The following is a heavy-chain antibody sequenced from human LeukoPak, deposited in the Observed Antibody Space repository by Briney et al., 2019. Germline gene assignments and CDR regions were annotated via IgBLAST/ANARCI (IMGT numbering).Heavy chain of an antibody. CDR1: GYTFTGYY. V-gene: IGHV1-2*02. D-gene: IGHD1-26*01. J-gene: IGHJ5*02. CDR3: AREVGATTVGWFDP. Sequence: GASVKVSCKASGYTFTGYYMHWVRQAPGQGLEWMGWINPNSGDTDYAQKFQGRVTMTRDTSINTVYMELRSLRSDDTAVYYCAREVGATTVGWFDPWGQGTLVTVSS. CDR2: INPNSGDT.